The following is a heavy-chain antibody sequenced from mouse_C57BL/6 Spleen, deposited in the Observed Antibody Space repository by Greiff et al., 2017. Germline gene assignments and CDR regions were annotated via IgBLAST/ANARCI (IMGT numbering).Heavy chain of an antibody. CDR1: GFNIKDYY. Sequence: EVKLVESGAELVRPGASVKLSCTASGFNIKDYYMHWVKQRPEQGLEWIGRIDPEDGDTEYAPKFQGKATMTADTSSNTAYLQLSSLTSEDTSVYYCTTRDYGSSPYWYFDVWGTGTTVTVSS. CDR2: IDPEDGDT. CDR3: TTRDYGSSPYWYFDV. D-gene: IGHD1-1*01. J-gene: IGHJ1*03. V-gene: IGHV14-1*01.